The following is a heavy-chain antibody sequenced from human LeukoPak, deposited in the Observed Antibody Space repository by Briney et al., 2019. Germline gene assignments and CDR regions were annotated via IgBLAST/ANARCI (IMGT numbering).Heavy chain of an antibody. CDR3: ARDTALVITPGGPDY. CDR2: ISAYYGDT. Sequence: ASVKVSCKASGYTFARYGISWVRQAPGQGLEWVAWISAYYGDTKYAQHLQDRVTLTTDTSTGTAYMELRSLTSDDTALYYCARDTALVITPGGPDYGGRGTLVTVSS. CDR1: GYTFARYG. V-gene: IGHV1-18*01. D-gene: IGHD2/OR15-2a*01. J-gene: IGHJ4*02.